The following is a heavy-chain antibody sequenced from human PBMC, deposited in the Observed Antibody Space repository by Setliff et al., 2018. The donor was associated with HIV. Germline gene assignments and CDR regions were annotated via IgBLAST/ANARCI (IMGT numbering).Heavy chain of an antibody. D-gene: IGHD2-2*01. CDR2: IIPILGVA. CDR1: RSTFNSHT. Sequence: SVKVSCKASRSTFNSHTINWVRQAPGQGLDWMGRIIPILGVANYAQRFQGKVTITADESTSTAYMELRSLRSDDTAVYDCARGQLGRQGYCSSTSCYYYYYMDVWGKGTTVTVSS. V-gene: IGHV1-69*02. CDR3: ARGQLGRQGYCSSTSCYYYYYMDV. J-gene: IGHJ6*03.